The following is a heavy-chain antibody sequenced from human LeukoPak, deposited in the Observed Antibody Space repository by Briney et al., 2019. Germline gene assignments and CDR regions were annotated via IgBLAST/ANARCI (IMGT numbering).Heavy chain of an antibody. V-gene: IGHV4-4*07. CDR3: ARDQGVGAMRGYYYYYYTDV. J-gene: IGHJ6*03. CDR2: IYTSGST. D-gene: IGHD1-26*01. CDR1: GGTISSYY. Sequence: ASETLSLTCTVSGGTISSYYWSWIRQPAGKGLEWIGRIYTSGSTNYNPSLKSRVTMSVDTSKNQFSLKLSSVTAADTAVYYCARDQGVGAMRGYYYYYYTDVWGKGTTVTVSS.